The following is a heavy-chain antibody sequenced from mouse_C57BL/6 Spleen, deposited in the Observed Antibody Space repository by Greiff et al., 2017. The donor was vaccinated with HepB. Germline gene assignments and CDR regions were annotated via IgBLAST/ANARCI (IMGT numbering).Heavy chain of an antibody. CDR3: ARAYGSSSWFAY. CDR1: GFTFSSYA. J-gene: IGHJ3*01. D-gene: IGHD1-1*01. V-gene: IGHV5-4*03. CDR2: ISDGGSYT. Sequence: DVMLVESGGGLVKPGGSLKLSCAASGFTFSSYAMSWVRQTPEKRLEWVATISDGGSYTYYPDNVKGRFTISRDNAKNNLYLQMSHLKSEDTAMYYCARAYGSSSWFAYWGQGTLVTVSA.